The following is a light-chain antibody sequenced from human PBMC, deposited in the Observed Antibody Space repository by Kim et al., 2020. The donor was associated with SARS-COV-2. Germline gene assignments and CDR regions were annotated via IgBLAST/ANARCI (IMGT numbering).Light chain of an antibody. J-gene: IGKJ1*01. V-gene: IGKV1-39*01. CDR2: VAP. CDR1: QSIRPY. Sequence: ASVGDTVTITRRASQSIRPYLNWYLHKPGKAPHPPIYVAPSLQSGVPSRFSGSGSGTDFTLTVSSLQPQDFATYYCQQSYSPPQTFGQGTTVDIK. CDR3: QQSYSPPQT.